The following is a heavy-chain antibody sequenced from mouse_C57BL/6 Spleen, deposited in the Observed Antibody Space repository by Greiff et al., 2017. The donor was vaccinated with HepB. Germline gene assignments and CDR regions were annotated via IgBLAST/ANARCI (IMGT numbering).Heavy chain of an antibody. V-gene: IGHV5-4*01. Sequence: DVMLVESGGGLVKPGGSLKLSCAASGFTFSSYAMSWVRQTPEKRLEWVATISDGGSYTYYPDNVKGRVTISRDKAKNKLYLQMSHLKSEDTALYYCAREGDDSNYNAMDYWGQGTSVTVAS. CDR2: ISDGGSYT. D-gene: IGHD2-5*01. CDR1: GFTFSSYA. J-gene: IGHJ4*01. CDR3: AREGDDSNYNAMDY.